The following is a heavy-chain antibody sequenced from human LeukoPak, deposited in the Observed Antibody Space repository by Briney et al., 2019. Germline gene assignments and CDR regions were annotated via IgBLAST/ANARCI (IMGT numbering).Heavy chain of an antibody. CDR2: INPSGGST. D-gene: IGHD3-16*01. CDR1: GYTFTSYY. V-gene: IGHV1-46*01. J-gene: IGHJ4*02. CDR3: AREKTGAGSSLWGDY. Sequence: ASVKVSCKASGYTFTSYYMHWVRQAPGQGLEWMGIINPSGGSTSYAQKFQGRVTMTRDTSTSTVYMELSSLRSEDTAVYYCAREKTGAGSSLWGDYWGQGTLVTVTP.